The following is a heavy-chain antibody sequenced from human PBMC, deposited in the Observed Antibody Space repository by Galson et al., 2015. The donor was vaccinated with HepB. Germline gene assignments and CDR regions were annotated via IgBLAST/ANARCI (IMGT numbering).Heavy chain of an antibody. CDR1: GGSISSYY. J-gene: IGHJ4*02. V-gene: IGHV4-59*01. Sequence: ETLSLTCTVSGGSISSYYWSWIRQPPGKGLEWIGYIYYSGSTNYNPSLKSRVTISVDTSKNQFSLKLSSVTAADTAAYYCARVSSSGWYVVDYWGQGTLVTVSS. CDR3: ARVSSSGWYVVDY. D-gene: IGHD6-19*01. CDR2: IYYSGST.